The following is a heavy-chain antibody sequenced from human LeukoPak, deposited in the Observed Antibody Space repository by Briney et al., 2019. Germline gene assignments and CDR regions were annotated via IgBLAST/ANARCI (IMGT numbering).Heavy chain of an antibody. CDR3: ARESTEIVLMVYAEEEGFDY. D-gene: IGHD2-8*01. CDR2: ISSSSSYI. Sequence: GGSLRLSCAASGFTFSSYSMNWVRQAPGKGLEWVSSISSSSSYIYYAHSVKGRFTISRDNAKNSLYLQMNSLRAEDTAVYYCARESTEIVLMVYAEEEGFDYWGQGTLVTVSS. J-gene: IGHJ4*02. V-gene: IGHV3-21*01. CDR1: GFTFSSYS.